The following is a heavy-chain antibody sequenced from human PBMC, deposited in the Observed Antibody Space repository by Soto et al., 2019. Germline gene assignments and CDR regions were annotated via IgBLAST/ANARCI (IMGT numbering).Heavy chain of an antibody. Sequence: QVQLVQSGAEVKKPGSSVKVSCKASGGTFSSYAISWVRQAPGQGLEWMGGIIPIFGTANYAQKFQCRVTITAYESPSTASMELSSLRSEETAVYYCASTVGAPFDYWGQGTLVTVSS. CDR2: IIPIFGTA. D-gene: IGHD1-26*01. CDR3: ASTVGAPFDY. CDR1: GGTFSSYA. J-gene: IGHJ4*02. V-gene: IGHV1-69*01.